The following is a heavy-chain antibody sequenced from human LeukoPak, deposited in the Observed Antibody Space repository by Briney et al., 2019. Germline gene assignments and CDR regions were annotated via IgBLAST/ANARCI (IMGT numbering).Heavy chain of an antibody. D-gene: IGHD5-18*01. CDR2: ISSCGGHT. Sequence: PGGSLRLSCGASGFTFTSIVMNWVRRAPGKGLGWVSSISSCGGHTYYADSVKGRFTISRDNSKNTLFLQMNNLRAEDTAVYYCAKDRRPEGSYGYFDYCGQGTLVTVSS. CDR1: GFTFTSIV. V-gene: IGHV3-23*01. CDR3: AKDRRPEGSYGYFDY. J-gene: IGHJ4*02.